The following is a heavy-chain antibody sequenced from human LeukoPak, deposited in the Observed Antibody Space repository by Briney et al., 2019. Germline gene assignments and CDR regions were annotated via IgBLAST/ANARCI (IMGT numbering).Heavy chain of an antibody. CDR2: MYYSGTT. CDR3: ARDGRDHYDFWSGPYFDY. J-gene: IGHJ4*02. Sequence: SETLSLTCTVSGGSISSSTDFWGWIRQSPGKGLEWIGSMYYSGTTYYNPSLKSRVTISVDTSKNHFSLKLSSVTAADTAVYYCARDGRDHYDFWSGPYFDYWGQGTLVTVSS. D-gene: IGHD3-3*01. CDR1: GGSISSSTDF. V-gene: IGHV4-39*02.